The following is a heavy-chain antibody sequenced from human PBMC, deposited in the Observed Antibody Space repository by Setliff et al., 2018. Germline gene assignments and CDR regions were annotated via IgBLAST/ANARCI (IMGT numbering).Heavy chain of an antibody. CDR3: VVNMVGPVTGLDC. CDR2: INPSGGYT. D-gene: IGHD1-26*01. J-gene: IGHJ4*02. Sequence: VASVKVSCKASGYTFTSNHIHWGRQAPGQGLEWMGTINPSGGYTIYAPEFQGRVTMTTDTSTRIAYMELSGLASDDTAIYFCVVNMVGPVTGLDCWGPGTLVTVSS. CDR1: GYTFTSNH. V-gene: IGHV1-46*01.